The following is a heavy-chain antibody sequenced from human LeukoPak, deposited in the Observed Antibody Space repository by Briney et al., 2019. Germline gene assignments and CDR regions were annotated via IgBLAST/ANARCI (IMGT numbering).Heavy chain of an antibody. Sequence: SETLSLTCTVSGGSISSSSYYWGWIRQPPGKGLEWIGSIYYSGSTYYNPSLKSRVTISVDTSKNQFSLKLSSVTAADTAVYYCSFQQDFGIRDGYDYWGQGTLVTVSS. J-gene: IGHJ4*02. CDR3: SFQQDFGIRDGYDY. CDR1: GGSISSSSYY. CDR2: IYYSGST. D-gene: IGHD5-24*01. V-gene: IGHV4-39*01.